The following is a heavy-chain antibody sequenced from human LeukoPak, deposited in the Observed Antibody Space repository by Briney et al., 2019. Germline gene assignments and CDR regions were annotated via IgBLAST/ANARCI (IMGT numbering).Heavy chain of an antibody. CDR3: ARGGLYGSGSYYKDFDY. J-gene: IGHJ4*02. CDR1: GGSFSGYY. Sequence: SETLSLTCAVYGGSFSGYYWSWIRQPPGKGLEWIGEINHSGSTNYNPSLKSRVTISVDTSKNQFSLKLSPVTAADTAVYYCARGGLYGSGSYYKDFDYWGQGTLVTVSS. D-gene: IGHD3-10*01. V-gene: IGHV4-34*01. CDR2: INHSGST.